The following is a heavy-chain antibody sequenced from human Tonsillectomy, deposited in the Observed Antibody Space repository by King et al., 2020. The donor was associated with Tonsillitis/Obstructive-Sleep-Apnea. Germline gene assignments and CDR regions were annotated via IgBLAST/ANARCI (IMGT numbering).Heavy chain of an antibody. D-gene: IGHD3-10*01. CDR3: ARGSGSDYFYYMDV. J-gene: IGHJ6*03. V-gene: IGHV3-30*01. Sequence: VQLVESGGGVVQPGRSLRLSCVASGFTFSDYAMHWVRQAPGKGLEWVAVISFDGSNKYYADSVKCRFTISRDNSKNTLYLQMNSLRADDTAVYYCARGSGSDYFYYMDVWGKGTTVTVSS. CDR2: ISFDGSNK. CDR1: GFTFSDYA.